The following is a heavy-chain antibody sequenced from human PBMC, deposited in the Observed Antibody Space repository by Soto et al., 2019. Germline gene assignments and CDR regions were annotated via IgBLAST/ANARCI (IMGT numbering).Heavy chain of an antibody. V-gene: IGHV3-30-3*01. D-gene: IGHD3-22*01. J-gene: IGHJ3*02. Sequence: PGGSLRLSCAASGFTFSSYAIHWVRQAQGKGLKWVAVISYDGSNKYYADSVKGRFTISRDNSKNTLYLQMNSLRAEDTAVYYCAREGYYDSSLNDAFDIWGQGTMVTVSS. CDR3: AREGYYDSSLNDAFDI. CDR1: GFTFSSYA. CDR2: ISYDGSNK.